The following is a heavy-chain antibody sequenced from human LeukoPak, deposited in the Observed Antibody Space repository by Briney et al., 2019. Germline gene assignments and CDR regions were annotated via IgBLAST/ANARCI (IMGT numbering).Heavy chain of an antibody. CDR3: ARGNVGARDYYFDY. Sequence: GSLRLSFAASGFTFSSYSMNWVRRAPGKGVEWVSSISSSSSYIYYADTVKGRFTISRDNAKNSLYLQMNSLRAEDTAVYYCARGNVGARDYYFDYWGQGTLVTVSS. CDR1: GFTFSSYS. CDR2: ISSSSSYI. V-gene: IGHV3-21*01. D-gene: IGHD1-26*01. J-gene: IGHJ4*02.